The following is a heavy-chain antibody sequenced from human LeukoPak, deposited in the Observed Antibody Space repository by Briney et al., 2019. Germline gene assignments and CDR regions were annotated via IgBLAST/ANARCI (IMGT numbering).Heavy chain of an antibody. D-gene: IGHD5-18*01. J-gene: IGHJ4*02. V-gene: IGHV3-30*04. CDR1: GFTFSSYA. CDR2: ISYDGSNK. Sequence: PGGSLRLSCAASGFTFSSYAMHWVRQAPGKGLEWVAVISYDGSNKYYADSVKGRFTISRDNSKNTLYLQMNSLRAEDTAVYYCATSSGYSYGYEIDYWGQGTLVTVTS. CDR3: ATSSGYSYGYEIDY.